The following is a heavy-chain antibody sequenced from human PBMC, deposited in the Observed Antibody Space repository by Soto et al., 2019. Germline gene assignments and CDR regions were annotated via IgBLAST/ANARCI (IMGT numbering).Heavy chain of an antibody. Sequence: SVKVSCKASGGTFSSYAISWVRQAPGQGLEWMGGIIPIFGTANYAQKFQGRVTITRDTSASTAYMELSSLRSEDTAVYYCASEYCGGDCYSAARYGMDVWGQGTTVTVSS. D-gene: IGHD2-21*02. CDR1: GGTFSSYA. V-gene: IGHV1-69*05. CDR3: ASEYCGGDCYSAARYGMDV. J-gene: IGHJ6*02. CDR2: IIPIFGTA.